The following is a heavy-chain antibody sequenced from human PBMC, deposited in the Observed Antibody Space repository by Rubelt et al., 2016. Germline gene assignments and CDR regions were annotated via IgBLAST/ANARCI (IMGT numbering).Heavy chain of an antibody. V-gene: IGHV3-74*01. J-gene: IGHJ4*02. CDR3: ARDRGSAAADY. Sequence: TFSSYWMHWVRQAPGKGLVWVSRINSDGSNTNYADSVKGRFTISRDNAENTLYLQMNSLRAEDTAIYYCARDRGSAAADYWGQGTLVTVSS. CDR1: TFSSYW. D-gene: IGHD6-13*01. CDR2: INSDGSNT.